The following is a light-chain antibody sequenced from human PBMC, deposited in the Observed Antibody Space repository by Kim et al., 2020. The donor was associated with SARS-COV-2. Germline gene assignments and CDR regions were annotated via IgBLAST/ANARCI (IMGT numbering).Light chain of an antibody. V-gene: IGLV2-8*01. CDR1: TSAVGGYYY. CDR2: EVS. J-gene: IGLJ2*01. CDR3: SSYAGSNNRV. Sequence: GQSVTTSCTRTTSAVGGYYYVSWYQQHPGKAPKLMIYEVSTRPSGVPDRFSGSKSGNTASLTVSGLQAEDEADYYCSSYAGSNNRVFGGGTQLTVL.